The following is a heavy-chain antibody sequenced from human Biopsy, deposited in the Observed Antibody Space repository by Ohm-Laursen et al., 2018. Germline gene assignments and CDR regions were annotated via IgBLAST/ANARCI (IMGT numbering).Heavy chain of an antibody. D-gene: IGHD3-16*01. Sequence: SETLSLTCNVSGGSISSYYWSWIRQPPGEGLEWIGYIYYTGSTNYNLSVKSRVTISVDTSKNQFSPKLNSVTAADTAVYFCARDSRGGHLNTTLITGKNLDSWGQGILVTVSS. CDR1: GGSISSYY. CDR2: IYYTGST. J-gene: IGHJ5*01. V-gene: IGHV4-59*01. CDR3: ARDSRGGHLNTTLITGKNLDS.